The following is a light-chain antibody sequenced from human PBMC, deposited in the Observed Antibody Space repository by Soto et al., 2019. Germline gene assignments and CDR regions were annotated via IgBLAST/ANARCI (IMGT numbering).Light chain of an antibody. J-gene: IGKJ1*01. CDR3: QQRSNWPPWT. CDR1: QSVSSSN. V-gene: IGKV3D-20*02. CDR2: GAS. Sequence: EIVLTQSPGTLSLSPWERATLSCRASQSVSSSNLAWYQQKPGQAPRLLIYGASSRATGIPDRFSGSGSGTDFTLTISSLEPEDFAVYYCQQRSNWPPWTFGQGTKVDI.